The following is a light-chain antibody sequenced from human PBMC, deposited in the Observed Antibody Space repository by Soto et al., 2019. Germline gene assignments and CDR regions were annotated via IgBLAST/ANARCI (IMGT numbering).Light chain of an antibody. CDR3: HQYSDSHT. CDR1: ESISSW. J-gene: IGKJ4*01. CDR2: KAS. V-gene: IGKV1-5*03. Sequence: DIQMTQSPSTLSASVGDRIIITCRASESISSWLAWYQQKPGKAPKLLIYKASTLESGVPSRFSASGSGTEFTLTISSLQPDESATYFCHQYSDSHTFGGGTKVAIK.